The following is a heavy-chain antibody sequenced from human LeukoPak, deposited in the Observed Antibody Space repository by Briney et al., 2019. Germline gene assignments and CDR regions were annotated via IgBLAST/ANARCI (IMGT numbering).Heavy chain of an antibody. J-gene: IGHJ4*02. Sequence: SVKLSCKPSGYTPTSYDTNWVRHATEQGLEWMGWMNTNSGNTGYAQKFQRRVTMTRNPSISTAYMELSRLRSEDTAVYYCARGGSNEGGFDYWGQGTLVTVSS. CDR3: ARGGSNEGGFDY. V-gene: IGHV1-8*01. D-gene: IGHD1-1*01. CDR1: GYTPTSYD. CDR2: MNTNSGNT.